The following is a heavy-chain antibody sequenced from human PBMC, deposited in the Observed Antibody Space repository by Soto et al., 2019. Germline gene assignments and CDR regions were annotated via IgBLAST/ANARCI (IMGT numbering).Heavy chain of an antibody. CDR1: GFTFSSYS. CDR3: ARGESSNYYLFDY. CDR2: ISSSSGTI. D-gene: IGHD6-13*01. Sequence: GGSLRLSCTASGFTFSSYSMNWVRQAPGKGLEWVSYISSSSGTIYYADSVKGRFTISRDNAKNSLYLQMNSLRAEDTAMFYCARGESSNYYLFDYWGQGTLVTVSS. V-gene: IGHV3-48*01. J-gene: IGHJ4*02.